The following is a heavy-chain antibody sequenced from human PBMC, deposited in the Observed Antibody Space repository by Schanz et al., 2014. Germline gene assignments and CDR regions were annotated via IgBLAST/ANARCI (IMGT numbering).Heavy chain of an antibody. V-gene: IGHV3-23*01. D-gene: IGHD2-8*02. Sequence: EVHLLDSGGGLVQPGGSLRLSCAASGFTFSSYAMSWVRQAPGKGLEWVSYIGNGGVTIYYADSVKGRFTISRDNSKNTLYLQMNSLRVEDTAVYYCAKTLFPGGTQTFGNWGRGTLVTVSS. J-gene: IGHJ4*02. CDR1: GFTFSSYA. CDR3: AKTLFPGGTQTFGN. CDR2: IGNGGVTI.